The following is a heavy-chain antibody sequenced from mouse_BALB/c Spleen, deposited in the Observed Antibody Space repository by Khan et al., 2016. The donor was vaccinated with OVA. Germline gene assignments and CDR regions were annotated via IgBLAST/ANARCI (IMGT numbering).Heavy chain of an antibody. Sequence: QVQLKQSGPGLVRPSQTLSITCTVSGFSLTTYGVHWVRQCPGRGLEWMGVIRSGGNTAYNAAFIYRLSIIKDNTKSTVFFKMNSLQADDTAMYYCARNSYMYDFTYWGQGTLVTVSA. CDR3: ARNSYMYDFTY. CDR1: GFSLTTYG. CDR2: IRSGGNT. J-gene: IGHJ3*01. D-gene: IGHD2-14*01. V-gene: IGHV2-2*01.